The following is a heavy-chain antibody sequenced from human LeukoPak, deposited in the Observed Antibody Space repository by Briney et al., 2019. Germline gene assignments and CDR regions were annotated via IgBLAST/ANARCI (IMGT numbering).Heavy chain of an antibody. Sequence: PGGSLRLSCVVSGISLSNYAMTWVRQAPGKGLEWVSAISGSGGSTYYADSVKGRFTISRDNSKNTPYLQMNSLRAEDTAVYYCAKDPHEWELLHYFDYWGQGTLVTVSS. J-gene: IGHJ4*02. CDR2: ISGSGGST. D-gene: IGHD1-26*01. V-gene: IGHV3-23*01. CDR1: GISLSNYA. CDR3: AKDPHEWELLHYFDY.